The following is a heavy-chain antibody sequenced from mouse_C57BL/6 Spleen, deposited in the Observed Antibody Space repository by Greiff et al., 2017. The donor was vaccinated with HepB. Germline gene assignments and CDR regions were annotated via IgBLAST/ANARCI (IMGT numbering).Heavy chain of an antibody. J-gene: IGHJ1*03. Sequence: EVQLVESGPELVKPGASVKISCKASGYSFTDYNMNWVKQSNGKSLEWIGVINPNYGTTSYNQKFKGKATLTVDQSSSTAYMQLNSLTSEDSAVYYCASIYYDYDVVAWYFDVWGTGTTVTVSS. CDR3: ASIYYDYDVVAWYFDV. V-gene: IGHV1-39*01. D-gene: IGHD2-4*01. CDR1: GYSFTDYN. CDR2: INPNYGTT.